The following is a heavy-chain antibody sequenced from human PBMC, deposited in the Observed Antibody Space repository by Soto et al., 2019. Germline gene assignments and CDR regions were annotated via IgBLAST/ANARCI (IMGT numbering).Heavy chain of an antibody. Sequence: SETLSLTCTVSGGSISSGGYYWSWIRQHPGKGLEWIGYIYYSGSTYYNPSLKSRVTISVDTSKNQFSLKLSSVTAADTAVYYCARLYSGYDFNYYFDYWGQGTLVTVS. CDR2: IYYSGST. CDR1: GGSISSGGYY. V-gene: IGHV4-31*03. CDR3: ARLYSGYDFNYYFDY. J-gene: IGHJ4*02. D-gene: IGHD5-12*01.